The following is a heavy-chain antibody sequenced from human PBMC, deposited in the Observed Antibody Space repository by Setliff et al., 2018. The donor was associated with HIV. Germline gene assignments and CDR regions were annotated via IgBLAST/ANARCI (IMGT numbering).Heavy chain of an antibody. CDR3: AREAVLFGGSYRFDY. V-gene: IGHV4-39*07. CDR1: GDSISGSSYY. J-gene: IGHJ4*02. D-gene: IGHD1-26*01. CDR2: IYHSGST. Sequence: SETLSLTCTVSGDSISGSSYYWGWIRQPPGKGLEWIGEIYHSGSTKYNPSLKSRVTISVDKSRNQFSLNLRSVTAADTAVYYCAREAVLFGGSYRFDYWGQGTLVTVSS.